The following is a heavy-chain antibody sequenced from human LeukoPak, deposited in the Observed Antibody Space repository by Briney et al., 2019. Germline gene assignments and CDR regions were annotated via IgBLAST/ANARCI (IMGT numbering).Heavy chain of an antibody. CDR2: INQDGSEK. V-gene: IGHV3-7*03. D-gene: IGHD3-10*01. CDR3: AKDRRAGSYDY. CDR1: GFIFSRYW. J-gene: IGHJ4*02. Sequence: GGSLRLSCAASGFIFSRYWMSWVRQAPGKGLEWVANINQDGSEKYYVDSLKGRFTISRDNAKNSLYLQMNSLRAEDTAVYYCAKDRRAGSYDYWGQGTLVTVSS.